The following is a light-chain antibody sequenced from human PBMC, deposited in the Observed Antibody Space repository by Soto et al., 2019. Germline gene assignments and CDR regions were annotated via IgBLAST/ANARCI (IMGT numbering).Light chain of an antibody. V-gene: IGLV1-40*01. Sequence: QSVLTQPPSMSGAPGQRVTISCTGSSSNIGAGYDVHWYQLLPGTAPNLLIYGNTNRPSGVPDRFSGSKSGTSASLAITVLRAEDEADYYCQSHDSSLDSWVFGGGTKLTVL. CDR1: SSNIGAGYD. J-gene: IGLJ3*02. CDR3: QSHDSSLDSWV. CDR2: GNT.